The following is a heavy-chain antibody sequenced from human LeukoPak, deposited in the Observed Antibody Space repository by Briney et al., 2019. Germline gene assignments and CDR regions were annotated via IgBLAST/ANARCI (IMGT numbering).Heavy chain of an antibody. CDR1: GFTFSSYG. CDR2: ISYDGSNK. CDR3: AKDGTSPYPMIPYYFDY. D-gene: IGHD2-8*01. V-gene: IGHV3-30*18. Sequence: PGGSLRLSCAASGFTFSSYGMHWVRQAPGKGLEWVAVISYDGSNKYYADSVKGRFTISRDNSKNTLYLQMNSPRAEDTAVYYCAKDGTSPYPMIPYYFDYWGQGTLVTVSS. J-gene: IGHJ4*02.